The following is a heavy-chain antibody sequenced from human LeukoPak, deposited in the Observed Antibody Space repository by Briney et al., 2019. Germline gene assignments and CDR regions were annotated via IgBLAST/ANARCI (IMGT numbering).Heavy chain of an antibody. V-gene: IGHV2-5*01. CDR3: GHSPKRGARMKRYYGSGTYYNLVEPDNYFHS. D-gene: IGHD3-10*01. J-gene: IGHJ4*02. CDR1: GFSLTTGGVG. CDR2: IYWNADK. Sequence: VSGPTLVNPTQTLTLTCTFSGFSLTTGGVGVGWIRQPLGKALEWLALIYWNADKRYSPSLWTRLTVNKDTSKNQVVLTMTNMDPVDTATYYCGHSPKRGARMKRYYGSGTYYNLVEPDNYFHSWGQGTLVTVSS.